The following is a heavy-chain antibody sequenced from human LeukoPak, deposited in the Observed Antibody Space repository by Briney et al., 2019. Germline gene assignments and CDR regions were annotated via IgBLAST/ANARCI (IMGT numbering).Heavy chain of an antibody. CDR3: ATKQWLAPPPDS. D-gene: IGHD6-19*01. J-gene: IGHJ4*02. CDR1: GFTFSKYW. CDR2: INTDGTVT. V-gene: IGHV3-74*01. Sequence: GGSLRLSCAASGFTFSKYWVLCVRQAPGKGRESVSRINTDGTVTTYADSVQGRLTVSRDNADNTMFLQMHSVRDDDKAVYYCATKQWLAPPPDSWGQGTRVTVSS.